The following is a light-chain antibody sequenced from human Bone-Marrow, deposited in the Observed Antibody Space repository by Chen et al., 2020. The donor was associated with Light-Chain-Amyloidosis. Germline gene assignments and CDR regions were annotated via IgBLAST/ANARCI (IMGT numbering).Light chain of an antibody. CDR2: GAS. V-gene: IGKV3-15*01. J-gene: IGKJ1*01. Sequence: EIVMTQSPATLSVSPGERATLSCRASQSVSSNLAWYQQKPGQAPRLLIYGASTRATGIPARFSGSGSEREFTLTISRLQSEDFAVYYCQQYNNWPPGWTFGQGTKVEIK. CDR1: QSVSSN. CDR3: QQYNNWPPGWT.